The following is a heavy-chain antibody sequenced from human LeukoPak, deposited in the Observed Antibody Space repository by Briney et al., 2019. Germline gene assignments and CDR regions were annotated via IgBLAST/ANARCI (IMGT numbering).Heavy chain of an antibody. CDR2: IRYDGSNK. Sequence: GGSLRLSRAASGFTFSSYGMHWVRQAPGKGLEWVAFIRYDGSNKYYADSVKGRFTISRDNSKNTLYLQMNSLRAEDTAVYYCARVGVDYDFWSGYPYYFDYWGQGTLVTVSS. D-gene: IGHD3-3*01. J-gene: IGHJ4*02. CDR3: ARVGVDYDFWSGYPYYFDY. V-gene: IGHV3-30*02. CDR1: GFTFSSYG.